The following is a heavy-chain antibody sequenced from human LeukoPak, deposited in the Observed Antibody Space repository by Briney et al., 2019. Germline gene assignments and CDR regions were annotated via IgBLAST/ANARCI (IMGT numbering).Heavy chain of an antibody. Sequence: GGSLRLSCVASGFTFNNYWMSWVRQAPGKGLEWVANIKQDGTEKYYVDSVKGRFTISRDNSKNTLYLQMNRLRSEDTAVYYCAREGEWGYYFDYWGQGTLVTVSS. CDR3: AREGEWGYYFDY. V-gene: IGHV3-7*01. CDR1: GFTFNNYW. D-gene: IGHD3-16*01. J-gene: IGHJ4*02. CDR2: IKQDGTEK.